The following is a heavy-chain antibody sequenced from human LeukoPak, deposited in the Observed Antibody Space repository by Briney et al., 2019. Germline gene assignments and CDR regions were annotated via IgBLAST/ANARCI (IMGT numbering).Heavy chain of an antibody. V-gene: IGHV1-69*01. CDR2: IIPIFGTA. CDR1: GGTFSSYA. Sequence: ASVKVSCKASGGTFSSYAISWVRQAPGQGLEWMGGIIPIFGTANYAQKFQGRVTITADESTSTAYMELSSLRCEDTAVYYCARDPGGGMGGLAFTLGYWGQGTLVTVSS. CDR3: ARDPGGGMGGLAFTLGY. D-gene: IGHD1-26*01. J-gene: IGHJ4*02.